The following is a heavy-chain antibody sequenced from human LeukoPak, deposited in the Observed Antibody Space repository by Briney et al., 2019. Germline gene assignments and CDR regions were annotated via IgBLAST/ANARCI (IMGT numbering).Heavy chain of an antibody. CDR3: AGETDYYGSGA. V-gene: IGHV1-18*01. D-gene: IGHD3-10*01. CDR2: ISAYNGNT. Sequence: ASVKVSCKASGYTFTSYGISWVRQAPGQGLEWMGWISAYNGNTNYAQKLQGRVTITADESTSTAYMELSSLRSEDTAVYYCAGETDYYGSGAWGQGTLVTVSS. J-gene: IGHJ5*02. CDR1: GYTFTSYG.